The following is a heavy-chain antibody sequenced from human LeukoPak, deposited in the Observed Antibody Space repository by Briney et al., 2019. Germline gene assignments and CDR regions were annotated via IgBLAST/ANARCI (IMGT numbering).Heavy chain of an antibody. J-gene: IGHJ5*02. Sequence: GGSLRLSCAASGFTFSSYAMSWVRQAPGKGLEWFSAISGSGGSTYYADSVKGRFTISRDNSKNTLYLQMNSLRAEDTAVYYCARLKWRDTVVVVGARRYAWFDPWGQGTLVTVSS. CDR3: ARLKWRDTVVVVGARRYAWFDP. CDR1: GFTFSSYA. V-gene: IGHV3-23*01. CDR2: ISGSGGST. D-gene: IGHD2-15*01.